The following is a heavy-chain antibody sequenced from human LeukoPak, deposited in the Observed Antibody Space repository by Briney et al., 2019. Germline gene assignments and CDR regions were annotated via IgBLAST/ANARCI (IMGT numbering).Heavy chain of an antibody. CDR1: GGSFSGYY. CDR3: ARGQDSGSYFDY. Sequence: PSETLSLTCAVYGGSFSGYYWSWIRQPPGKGLEWIGEINRSGSTNYNPSLKSRVTISVDTSKNQFSLKLSSVTAADTAVYYCARGQDSGSYFDYWGQGTLVTVSS. V-gene: IGHV4-34*01. CDR2: INRSGST. J-gene: IGHJ4*02. D-gene: IGHD1-26*01.